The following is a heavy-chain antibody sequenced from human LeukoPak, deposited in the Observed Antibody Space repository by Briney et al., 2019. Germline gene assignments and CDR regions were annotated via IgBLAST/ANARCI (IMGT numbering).Heavy chain of an antibody. CDR2: IYYSGST. V-gene: IGHV4-59*01. J-gene: IGHJ6*03. Sequence: SETLSLTCTVSGGSISSYYWSWIRQPPGKGLEWIGYIYYSGSTNYNPSLKSRVTISVDTSKNQFSLKLSSVTAADTAVYYCARGRAERFLEWLLPTRGYYMDVWGKGTTVTVSS. CDR3: ARGRAERFLEWLLPTRGYYMDV. D-gene: IGHD3-3*01. CDR1: GGSISSYY.